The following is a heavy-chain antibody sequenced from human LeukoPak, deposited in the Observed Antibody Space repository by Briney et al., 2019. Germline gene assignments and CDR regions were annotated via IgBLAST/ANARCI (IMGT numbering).Heavy chain of an antibody. CDR1: GFTFSNYA. D-gene: IGHD3-3*01. V-gene: IGHV3-23*01. CDR3: AKSLTIFGVVRDY. Sequence: GGSLRLSCAASGFTFSNYAMSWVRQAPGKGLEWVSTISGSGGSTYYADSVKGRFTISRDNSKNTLYLQLNSLRAEDTAVYYCAKSLTIFGVVRDYWGQGTLVTVSS. J-gene: IGHJ4*02. CDR2: ISGSGGST.